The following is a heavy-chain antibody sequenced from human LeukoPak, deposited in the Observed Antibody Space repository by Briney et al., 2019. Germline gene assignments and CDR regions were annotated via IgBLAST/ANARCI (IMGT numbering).Heavy chain of an antibody. CDR2: FYDGGSI. J-gene: IGHJ4*02. CDR1: GASMSGSPYY. D-gene: IGHD3-10*01. Sequence: PSETLSLTCTVSGASMSGSPYYWGWIRQSPGKGLERIGSFYDGGSIYYNPSLESRVIVSVDTSKNQFSLNMSSVTAADTAMYYCGRPYRVYGHFPFDYWGQGILVTVSS. CDR3: GRPYRVYGHFPFDY. V-gene: IGHV4-39*01.